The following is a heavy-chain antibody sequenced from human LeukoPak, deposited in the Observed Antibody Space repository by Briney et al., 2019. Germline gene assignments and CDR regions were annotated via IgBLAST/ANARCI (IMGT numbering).Heavy chain of an antibody. CDR1: GFTFSSYA. J-gene: IGHJ4*02. Sequence: PGGSLRLSCAASGFTFSSYAMSWVRQAPGKGLEWASAISGSGGSTYYADPVKGRFTISSDNSKNTLYLQMNSLRAENTAVYYCAKASTPPRNYDFWSGYYTGRGPWVWFDYWGQGTLVTVSS. D-gene: IGHD3-3*01. CDR3: AKASTPPRNYDFWSGYYTGRGPWVWFDY. CDR2: ISGSGGST. V-gene: IGHV3-23*01.